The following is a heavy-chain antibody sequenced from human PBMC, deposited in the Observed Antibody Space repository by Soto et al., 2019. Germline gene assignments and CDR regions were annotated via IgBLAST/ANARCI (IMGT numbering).Heavy chain of an antibody. V-gene: IGHV1-18*01. D-gene: IGHD6-6*01. CDR1: GYTFTSYG. CDR3: ERDSTAGIAAPFDY. J-gene: IGHJ4*02. Sequence: SVKVSCNASGYTFTSYGISWVRQAPGQGLEWMGWISAYNGNTNCAQKLQGRVTMTTHTSTSTAYMQRRSLRSDDTPVYYCERDSTAGIAAPFDYWAQGTRVTVSS. CDR2: ISAYNGNT.